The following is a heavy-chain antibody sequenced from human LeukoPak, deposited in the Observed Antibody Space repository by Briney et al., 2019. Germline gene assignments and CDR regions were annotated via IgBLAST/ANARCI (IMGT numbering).Heavy chain of an antibody. CDR3: ARVVISRFVRSYYGMGV. Sequence: VASVKVSCKASGYSFTSNYIHWVRQAPGQGLEWMGMIYPRDGSTSYAQKFQGRVTITADESTSTAYMELSSLRSEDTAVYYCARVVISRFVRSYYGMGVWGQGTTVTVSS. V-gene: IGHV1-46*01. CDR1: GYSFTSNY. D-gene: IGHD3-10*02. J-gene: IGHJ6*02. CDR2: IYPRDGST.